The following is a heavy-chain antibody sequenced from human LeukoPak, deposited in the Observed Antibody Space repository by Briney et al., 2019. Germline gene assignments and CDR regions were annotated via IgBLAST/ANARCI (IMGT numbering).Heavy chain of an antibody. D-gene: IGHD3-10*02. CDR3: AELGITMIGGV. Sequence: GGSLRLSCAASGFTFDDYGMSWVRQAPGKGLEWVSGINWNGGRTGYADSVKGRFTISRDNAKNSLYLQMNSLRAEDTAVYYCAELGITMIGGVWGKGTTVTISS. V-gene: IGHV3-20*04. J-gene: IGHJ6*04. CDR2: INWNGGRT. CDR1: GFTFDDYG.